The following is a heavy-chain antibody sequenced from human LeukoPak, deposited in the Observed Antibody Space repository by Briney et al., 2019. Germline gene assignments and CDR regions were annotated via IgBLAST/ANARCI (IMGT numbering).Heavy chain of an antibody. D-gene: IGHD5-24*01. CDR2: ISWNSGSI. V-gene: IGHV3-9*01. CDR1: GFTFDDYA. Sequence: GGSLRLSCAASGFTFDDYAMHWVRQAPGKGLEWVSGISWNSGSIGYADSVKGRFTISRDNAKNSLNLQMNSLRAEDTAVYYCARDDLTNGYNGNYWGQGTLVTVSS. J-gene: IGHJ4*02. CDR3: ARDDLTNGYNGNY.